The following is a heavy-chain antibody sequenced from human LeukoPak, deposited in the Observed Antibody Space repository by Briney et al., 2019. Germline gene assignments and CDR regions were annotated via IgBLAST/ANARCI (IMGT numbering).Heavy chain of an antibody. Sequence: PGGSLGLSCAASGFTFSNYWMHWVRQDPGKGLVWVSFINPDGSTTNYADSVKGRFTISRDNAKNALYLRMNSLRAEDTAVYYCAKDLHYGSADYWGQGTLVTVSS. CDR3: AKDLHYGSADY. V-gene: IGHV3-74*01. D-gene: IGHD3-10*01. CDR1: GFTFSNYW. J-gene: IGHJ4*02. CDR2: INPDGSTT.